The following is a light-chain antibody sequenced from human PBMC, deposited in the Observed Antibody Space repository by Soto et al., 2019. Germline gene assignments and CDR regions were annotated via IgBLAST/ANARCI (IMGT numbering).Light chain of an antibody. CDR2: DAS. CDR3: QQRSNWPPIT. J-gene: IGKJ5*01. Sequence: EIVLTQSPATLSLSPGERATLSCRASQGVSSFLAWYQQKPGQGPRLLIYDASIRATGIPARFSGSGSGTDVTLPISSLEPEDFAVYYCQQRSNWPPITFGHGTRLEIK. CDR1: QGVSSF. V-gene: IGKV3-11*01.